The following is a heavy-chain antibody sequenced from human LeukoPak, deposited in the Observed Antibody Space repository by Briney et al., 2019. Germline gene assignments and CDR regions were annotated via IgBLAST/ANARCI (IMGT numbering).Heavy chain of an antibody. V-gene: IGHV3-23*01. D-gene: IGHD6-19*01. CDR1: GFTFSSYA. J-gene: IGHJ4*02. CDR3: AKCDSSGWYVEDY. CDR2: ISGSGGST. Sequence: QPGGSLRLSCAASGFTFSSYAMSWVRQAPGKGLEWVSAISGSGGSTYYADSVKGRFTISRDNSKNTLYLQMNSLRAEDAAVYYCAKCDSSGWYVEDYRGQGTLVTVSS.